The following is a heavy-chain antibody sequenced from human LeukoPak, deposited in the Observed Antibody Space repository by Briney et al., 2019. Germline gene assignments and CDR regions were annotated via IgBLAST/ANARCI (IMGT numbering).Heavy chain of an antibody. Sequence: QSGGSLRLSCAASGFSFSNYSMNWVRQSPGRGLEWLSYISNSSSTIYYAESVRDRFTVSRDDAKNSLYLQMNNLGVEDTALYYCTRSLYWGRGTLVTVSS. CDR1: GFSFSNYS. V-gene: IGHV3-48*04. J-gene: IGHJ4*02. CDR2: ISNSSSTI. CDR3: TRSLY.